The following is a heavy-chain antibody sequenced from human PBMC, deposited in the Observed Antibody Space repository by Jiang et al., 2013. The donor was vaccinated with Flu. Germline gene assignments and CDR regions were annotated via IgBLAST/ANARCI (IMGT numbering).Heavy chain of an antibody. J-gene: IGHJ2*01. D-gene: IGHD6-6*01. CDR3: ARRATRATARYWYFDL. CDR2: VYHSGST. CDR1: GYSIGSGYY. V-gene: IGHV4-38-2*01. Sequence: GSGLVKPSGTLSLTCAVSGYSIGSGYYWGWIRQPPGKGLEWIGSVYHSGSTYYNPSLKSRVTISLDASKNQFSLDLRSVTAADTATYYCARRATRATARYWYFDLWGRGTLVTVSS.